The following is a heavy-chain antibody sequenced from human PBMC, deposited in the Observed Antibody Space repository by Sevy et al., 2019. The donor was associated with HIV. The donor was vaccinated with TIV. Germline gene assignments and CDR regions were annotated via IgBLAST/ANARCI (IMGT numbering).Heavy chain of an antibody. CDR1: GDTVSSNTAA. CDR3: TRGAIRGAVGPYYFDY. Sequence: SQTLSLTCAISGDTVSSNTAAWNWIRQSPSRGLEWLGRTYYRSKWYNDYAPTIKTRMIIKPDTSKNQYSLQVNPVTPEDTAIYYCTRGAIRGAVGPYYFDYWGQGDLVTVSS. D-gene: IGHD6-13*01. J-gene: IGHJ4*02. V-gene: IGHV6-1*01. CDR2: TYYRSKWYN.